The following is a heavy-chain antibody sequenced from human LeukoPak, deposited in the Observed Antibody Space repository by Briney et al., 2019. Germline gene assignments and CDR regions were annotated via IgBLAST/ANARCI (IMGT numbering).Heavy chain of an antibody. CDR3: ARDEYSGSFLDV. V-gene: IGHV4-59*01. D-gene: IGHD1-26*01. Sequence: SETLSLTCTVSGGSISSYYWSWIRQPPGKGLEWIGYIYYSGSTNYNPSLKSRVTISVDTSKNQFSLKLSSVTAADTAVYYCARDEYSGSFLDVWGKGTTVTISS. J-gene: IGHJ6*04. CDR1: GGSISSYY. CDR2: IYYSGST.